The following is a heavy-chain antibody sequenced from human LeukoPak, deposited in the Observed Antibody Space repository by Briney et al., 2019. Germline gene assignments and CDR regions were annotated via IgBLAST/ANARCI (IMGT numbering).Heavy chain of an antibody. V-gene: IGHV3-30*02. CDR1: GFTFSSYG. D-gene: IGHD1-26*01. J-gene: IGHJ4*02. CDR3: AKMGQEWELLAY. Sequence: GGSLRLSCAASGFTFSSYGMHWVRQAPGKGLEWVAFIRYDGSNKYYADSVKGRFTISRDNSKNTLYLQMNSLRAEDTAVYYCAKMGQEWELLAYWGQGTLVTVSS. CDR2: IRYDGSNK.